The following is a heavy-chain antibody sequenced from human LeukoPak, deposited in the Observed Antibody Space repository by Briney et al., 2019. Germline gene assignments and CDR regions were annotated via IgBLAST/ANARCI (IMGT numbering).Heavy chain of an antibody. V-gene: IGHV4-59*08. Sequence: SETLSLTCTVSGGSISSYSWSWIRQPPGKGLEWIAYISDIGSINYNPSLKSRVTISLDTSKNQFSLKLSSVTAADTAVYYCAGHHPRNTVDFWGQGTLVTVSS. CDR2: ISDIGSI. D-gene: IGHD2/OR15-2a*01. J-gene: IGHJ4*02. CDR1: GGSISSYS. CDR3: AGHHPRNTVDF.